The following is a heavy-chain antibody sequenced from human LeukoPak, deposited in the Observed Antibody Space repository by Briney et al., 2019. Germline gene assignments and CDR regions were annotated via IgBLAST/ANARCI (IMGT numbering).Heavy chain of an antibody. CDR3: ARARVPGELNY. CDR2: ISNSGSSK. Sequence: PGGFLRLSCAASGFTFSSCEMNWVRQAPGKGLEWLSYISNSGSSKYYADSVRGRFTTSRDNAKNSLYLQMNSLRAEDTAVYYCARARVPGELNYWGQGTLVTVSS. V-gene: IGHV3-48*03. D-gene: IGHD3-10*01. J-gene: IGHJ4*02. CDR1: GFTFSSCE.